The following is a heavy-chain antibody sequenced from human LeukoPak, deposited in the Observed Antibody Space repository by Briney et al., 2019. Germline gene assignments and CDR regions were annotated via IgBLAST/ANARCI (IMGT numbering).Heavy chain of an antibody. Sequence: GGSLRLSCAASGFTFSSYGMSWVRQAPGKGLEWVSGISGTGGTTYYADSVKGRFTISRDNSKNTLYLQMNSLRAEDTAVYYCAKDLKQLANFDYWGQGTLVTVSS. J-gene: IGHJ4*02. CDR3: AKDLKQLANFDY. D-gene: IGHD6-6*01. CDR1: GFTFSSYG. V-gene: IGHV3-23*01. CDR2: ISGTGGTT.